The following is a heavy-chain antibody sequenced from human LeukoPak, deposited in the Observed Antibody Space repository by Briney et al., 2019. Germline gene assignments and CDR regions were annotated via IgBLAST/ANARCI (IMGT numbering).Heavy chain of an antibody. J-gene: IGHJ3*02. Sequence: GRSLRLSCAASGFTFSSYAMHWVRQAPGKGLEWVAVISYDGSNKYYADSVKGRFTISRDNSKNTLYLQMNSLRAEDTAVYYCARGQYSWNYRTSDAFDIWGQGTMVTVSS. CDR1: GFTFSSYA. CDR2: ISYDGSNK. V-gene: IGHV3-30*04. D-gene: IGHD1-7*01. CDR3: ARGQYSWNYRTSDAFDI.